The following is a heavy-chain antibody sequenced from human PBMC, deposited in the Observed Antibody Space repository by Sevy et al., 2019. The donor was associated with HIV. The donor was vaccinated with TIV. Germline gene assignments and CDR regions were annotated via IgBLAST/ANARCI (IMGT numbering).Heavy chain of an antibody. CDR3: AKNTAAAGTGGFHY. CDR2: IHFDGSDK. CDR1: AFTFSHYA. J-gene: IGHJ4*02. Sequence: GGSLRLSCAASAFTFSHYAMYWVRQAPGKGLEWVAFIHFDGSDKYYADSVKGRFTISRDNSKNMLYLQMNSLRAEDTAVYYCAKNTAAAGTGGFHYWGQGTRVTVSS. D-gene: IGHD6-13*01. V-gene: IGHV3-30*02.